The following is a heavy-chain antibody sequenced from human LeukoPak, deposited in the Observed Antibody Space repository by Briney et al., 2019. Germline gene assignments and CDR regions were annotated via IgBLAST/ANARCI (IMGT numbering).Heavy chain of an antibody. CDR1: GYSISSGYF. J-gene: IGHJ6*03. D-gene: IGHD3-10*01. V-gene: IGHV4-38-2*02. Sequence: SETLSLTCTVSGYSISSGYFWDWIRQPPGQGLEWIGSMFDSGSTYYNPSLKRRVTISADTSKNQFSLKLSSVTAADTAVYYCARDSTGITSFYIDVWGKGATVTVSS. CDR2: MFDSGST. CDR3: ARDSTGITSFYIDV.